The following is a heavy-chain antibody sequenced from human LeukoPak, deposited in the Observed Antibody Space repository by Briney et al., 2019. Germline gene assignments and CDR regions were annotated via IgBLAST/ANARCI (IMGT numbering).Heavy chain of an antibody. CDR1: GITFSASA. CDR2: ISDSGGDT. Sequence: GGSLRLSCVASGITFSASAMSWLRQTPGKGMEWVSAISDSGGDTDYADSVKGRFTISRDNSRNTLFLQMDSLRAEETAVYYCGKLSGSTGTSSRVLHFWGQGTLVTVSA. J-gene: IGHJ4*02. D-gene: IGHD1-1*01. V-gene: IGHV3-23*01. CDR3: GKLSGSTGTSSRVLHF.